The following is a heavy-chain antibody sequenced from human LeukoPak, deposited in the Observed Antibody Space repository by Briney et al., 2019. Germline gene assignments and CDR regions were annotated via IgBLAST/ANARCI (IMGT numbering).Heavy chain of an antibody. D-gene: IGHD6-19*01. CDR1: GGSISSSSYY. CDR2: YYSGST. Sequence: SETLSLTCTVPGGSISSSSYYWGWIRQPPGKGLEWIGSYYSGSTYYNPSLKSRVTISVDTSKNQFSLKLSSVTAADTAVYYCASPSGRDPRNYYYYYGMDVWGQGTTVTVSS. CDR3: ASPSGRDPRNYYYYYGMDV. J-gene: IGHJ6*02. V-gene: IGHV4-39*01.